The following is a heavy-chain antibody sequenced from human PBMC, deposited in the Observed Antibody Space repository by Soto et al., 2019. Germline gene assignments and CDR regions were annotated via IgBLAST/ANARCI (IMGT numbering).Heavy chain of an antibody. Sequence: SETLSLTCTVSGGSISSGGYYWSWIRQHPGKGLEWIGYIYYSGSTYYNPSLKSRVTISVDTSKNQFSLKLSSVTAADTAVYYCARENPSDCSGGSCYKTRRGFAIWGQGTMVTVSS. J-gene: IGHJ3*02. CDR1: GGSISSGGYY. D-gene: IGHD2-15*01. V-gene: IGHV4-31*03. CDR3: ARENPSDCSGGSCYKTRRGFAI. CDR2: IYYSGST.